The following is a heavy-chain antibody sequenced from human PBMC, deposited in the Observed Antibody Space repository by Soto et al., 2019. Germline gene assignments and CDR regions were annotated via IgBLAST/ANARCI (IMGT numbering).Heavy chain of an antibody. CDR3: AYFTALNYYDGMAV. CDR2: ISGSGSST. D-gene: IGHD1-26*01. J-gene: IGHJ6*02. CDR1: GFTFTNYA. V-gene: IGHV3-23*01. Sequence: EVQLLESGGGLVQPGGSLRLSCAASGFTFTNYAMSWVRQAPGKGLEWVSAISGSGSSTYYADSMKSRFTISRDNSENTLFLQMNSLRAEDTAVYYCAYFTALNYYDGMAVWGQGTTVTVSS.